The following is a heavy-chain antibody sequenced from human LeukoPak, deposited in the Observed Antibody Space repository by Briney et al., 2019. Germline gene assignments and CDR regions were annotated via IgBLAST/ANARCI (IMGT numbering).Heavy chain of an antibody. CDR1: GFTFDDYA. CDR2: ISWDGGST. Sequence: PGGSLRLSCAASGFTFDDYAMHWVRQAPGKGLEWVSLISWDGGSTYYADSVKGRFTISRDNSKNSLYLQMNSLRAEDTALYYCAKEGSPNYYYYYMDVWGKGTTVTVSS. J-gene: IGHJ6*03. CDR3: AKEGSPNYYYYYMDV. D-gene: IGHD1-26*01. V-gene: IGHV3-43D*03.